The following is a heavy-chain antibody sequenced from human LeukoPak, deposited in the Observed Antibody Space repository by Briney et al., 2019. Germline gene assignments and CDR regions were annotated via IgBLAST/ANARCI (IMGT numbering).Heavy chain of an antibody. V-gene: IGHV1-69*04. D-gene: IGHD3-22*01. CDR3: AREPHYYDSSGLDY. J-gene: IGHJ4*02. Sequence: SVMVSCKASGGTFSSYAISWVRQAPGQGLEWMGRIIPILGIANYAQKFQGRVTITADKSTSTAYMELSSLRSEDTAVYYCAREPHYYDSSGLDYWGQGTLVTVSS. CDR1: GGTFSSYA. CDR2: IIPILGIA.